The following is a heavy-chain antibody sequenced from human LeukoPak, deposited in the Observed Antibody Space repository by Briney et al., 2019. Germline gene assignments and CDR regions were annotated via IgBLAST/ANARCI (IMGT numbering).Heavy chain of an antibody. CDR3: ARADARGIDC. CDR2: TYYRSKWYS. Sequence: SQTLSLTCAISGDSVSSNSVTWNWIRQSPSRGLEWLGRTYYRSKWYSDYAVAVNSRATINPDTSKNQFSLHLNSVTPEDTALYYCARADARGIDCWGQGTLVTVSS. CDR1: GDSVSSNSVT. V-gene: IGHV6-1*01. J-gene: IGHJ4*02. D-gene: IGHD3-16*01.